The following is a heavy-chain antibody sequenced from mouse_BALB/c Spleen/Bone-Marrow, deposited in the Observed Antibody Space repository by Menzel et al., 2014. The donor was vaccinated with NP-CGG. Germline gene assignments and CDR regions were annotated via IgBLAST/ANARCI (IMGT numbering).Heavy chain of an antibody. Sequence: EVQRVESGGGLVQPGGSMKLSCAASGFTFSNYWMNWVRQSPEKGLEWVAEIRLKSNNYATHYAESVKGRFTISRDDSKSSVYLQMNNLRAEDTGIYYCTTGFAYWGQGTLVTVSA. V-gene: IGHV6-6*02. J-gene: IGHJ3*01. CDR3: TTGFAY. CDR1: GFTFSNYW. CDR2: IRLKSNNYAT.